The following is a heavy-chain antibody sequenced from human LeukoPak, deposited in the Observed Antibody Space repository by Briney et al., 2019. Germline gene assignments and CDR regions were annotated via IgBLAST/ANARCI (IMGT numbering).Heavy chain of an antibody. CDR3: AKAKTMTHDAFDI. CDR1: GFTFSSYA. Sequence: PGGSLRPSCAASGFTFSSYAMHWVRQAPGKGLEYVSAISSNGGSTYYANSVKGRFTISRDNSKNTLYLQMNSLRAEDTAVYYCAKAKTMTHDAFDIWGQGTMVTVSS. D-gene: IGHD3-22*01. V-gene: IGHV3-64*01. J-gene: IGHJ3*02. CDR2: ISSNGGST.